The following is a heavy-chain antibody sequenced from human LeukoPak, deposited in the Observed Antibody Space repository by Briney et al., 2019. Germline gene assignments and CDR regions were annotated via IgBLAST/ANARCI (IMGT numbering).Heavy chain of an antibody. D-gene: IGHD3-22*01. Sequence: GRSLRLSCTGSGFTFGDYGMSWVRQAPGKGLEWVADIKEDGGEKYYVDSVKGRFTISRDNVKNSLYLQMNSLRAEDTAVYYCARGTYYDRSTYYPGYWGQGTLVTVSS. CDR3: ARGTYYDRSTYYPGY. J-gene: IGHJ4*02. CDR1: GFTFGDYG. CDR2: IKEDGGEK. V-gene: IGHV3-7*04.